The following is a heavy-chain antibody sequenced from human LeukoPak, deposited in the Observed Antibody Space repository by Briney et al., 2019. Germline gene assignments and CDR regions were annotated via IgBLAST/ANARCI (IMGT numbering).Heavy chain of an antibody. CDR3: ARSRRDSAWYIDDY. CDR1: GFTFSSFN. V-gene: IGHV3-21*01. J-gene: IGHJ4*02. CDR2: IDTTSTYI. Sequence: GGSLRPSCAASGFTFSSFNMNWVRQAPGKGLEWVASIDTTSTYIFYADSVRGRFTISRDHARSSLSLQMHSLTADDTAVYYCARSRRDSAWYIDDYWGQGTLVTVSS. D-gene: IGHD6-13*01.